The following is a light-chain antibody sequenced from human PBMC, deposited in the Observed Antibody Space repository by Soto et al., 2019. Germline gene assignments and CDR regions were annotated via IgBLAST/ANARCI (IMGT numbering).Light chain of an antibody. Sequence: ENVLTQSPGTLSLSPGERATISCRASQSVSSTYLAWYQQKPGQAPRLLIYGASSRATGIPDRFSGSGSGTDFTLTISRLEPEDFAVYYCQQYGSFSITFGQGTRLEIK. CDR1: QSVSSTY. CDR2: GAS. CDR3: QQYGSFSIT. J-gene: IGKJ5*01. V-gene: IGKV3-20*01.